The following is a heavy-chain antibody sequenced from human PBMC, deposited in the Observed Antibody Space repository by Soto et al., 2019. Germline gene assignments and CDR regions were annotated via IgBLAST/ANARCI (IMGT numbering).Heavy chain of an antibody. CDR3: ASDVYSRWCIVNAFDM. V-gene: IGHV4-31*03. J-gene: IGHJ3*02. Sequence: QVQLQESGPGLVKPSQTLSLTCTVSGGSISSVNYYWSWIRQHPAKGLEWIGYIYDSGCTHYNPSLKSRVTISLDTSKNQFSQRLTPVTAADTAVYNCASDVYSRWCIVNAFDMWGQGTMVTVSS. CDR1: GGSISSVNYY. CDR2: IYDSGCT. D-gene: IGHD6-13*01.